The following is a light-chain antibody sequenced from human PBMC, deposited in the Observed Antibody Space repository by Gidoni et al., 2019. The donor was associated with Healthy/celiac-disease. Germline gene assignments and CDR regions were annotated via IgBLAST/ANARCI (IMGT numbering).Light chain of an antibody. CDR2: AAS. Sequence: DIQRTQSPSSLSASVGDRVTITCRASQSISSYLNWYQQKPGTAPKLLIYAASSLQSGVPSRFSGSGSGTAFTLTISSLQPEDFATYYCQQSYRTPTFGGGTQVEIK. J-gene: IGKJ4*01. CDR1: QSISSY. CDR3: QQSYRTPT. V-gene: IGKV1-39*01.